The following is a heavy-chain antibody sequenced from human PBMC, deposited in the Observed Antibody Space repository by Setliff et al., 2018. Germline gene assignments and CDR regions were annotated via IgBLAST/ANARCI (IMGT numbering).Heavy chain of an antibody. CDR3: ARYSSGWFFDY. D-gene: IGHD6-19*01. V-gene: IGHV3-48*03. CDR2: ISSSGSTI. CDR1: GFTFSTYE. Sequence: GGSLRLSCAASGFTFSTYEMYWVRQAPGKGLEWVSYISSSGSTIYYVDSVKGRFTISRDNAKNSLYLQMNSLRAEDTAVYYCARYSSGWFFDYWGQGTPVTVSS. J-gene: IGHJ4*02.